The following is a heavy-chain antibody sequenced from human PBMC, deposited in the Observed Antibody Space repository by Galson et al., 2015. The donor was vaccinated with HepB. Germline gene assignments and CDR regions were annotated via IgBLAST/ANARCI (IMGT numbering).Heavy chain of an antibody. CDR2: ISSSSSTI. J-gene: IGHJ4*02. Sequence: SLRLSCAASGFTFSSYSMNWVRQAPGKGLEWVSYISSSSSTIYYADSVEGRFTISRDNAKNTLYLQMNSLRAEDTAVYYCARDPDYDFWSGPDYWGQGTLVTVSS. V-gene: IGHV3-48*01. CDR1: GFTFSSYS. D-gene: IGHD3-3*01. CDR3: ARDPDYDFWSGPDY.